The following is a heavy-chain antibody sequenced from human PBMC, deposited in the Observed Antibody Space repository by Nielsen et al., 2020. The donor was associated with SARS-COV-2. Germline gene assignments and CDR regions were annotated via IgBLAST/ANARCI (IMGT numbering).Heavy chain of an antibody. J-gene: IGHJ4*02. CDR3: ARDYYGLLDY. D-gene: IGHD4-17*01. CDR2: ISWNSGSI. V-gene: IGHV3-9*01. Sequence: GGSLRLSCAASGFTFSSYAMSWVRQAPGKGLEWVSGISWNSGSIGYADSVKGRFTISRDNAKNSLYLQMNSLRAEDTALYYCARDYYGLLDYWGQGTLVTVSS. CDR1: GFTFSSYA.